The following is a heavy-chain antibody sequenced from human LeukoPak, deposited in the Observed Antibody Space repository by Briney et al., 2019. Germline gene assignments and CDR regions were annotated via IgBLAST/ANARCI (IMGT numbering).Heavy chain of an antibody. D-gene: IGHD5-18*01. CDR2: INTNTGNP. CDR3: TRHPPGYTRRDYYYGMDV. V-gene: IGHV7-4-1*02. J-gene: IGHJ6*02. Sequence: ASVKVSCKASGYTFTSYAMNWVRQAPGQGLEWMGWINTNTGNPTYAQGFTGRFVFSLDTSVSTAYLQISSLKAEDTAVYYCTRHPPGYTRRDYYYGMDVWGQGTTVTVSS. CDR1: GYTFTSYA.